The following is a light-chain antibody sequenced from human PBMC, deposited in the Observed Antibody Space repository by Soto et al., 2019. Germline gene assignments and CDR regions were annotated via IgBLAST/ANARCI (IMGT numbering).Light chain of an antibody. V-gene: IGLV2-14*01. CDR3: SSYTNINTSACV. CDR2: EVS. CDR1: SGDVGSYNR. Sequence: QSALTQPASVSGSPGQSITISYTGTSGDVGSYNRVSWYQQHPGKAPKLIIYEVSDRPSGVSNRFSGSKSGNTASLTISGLQAEDEAEYYCSSYTNINTSACVFGTGTKVTVL. J-gene: IGLJ1*01.